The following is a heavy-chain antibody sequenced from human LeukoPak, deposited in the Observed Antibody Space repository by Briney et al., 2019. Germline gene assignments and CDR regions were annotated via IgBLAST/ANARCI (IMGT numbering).Heavy chain of an antibody. CDR2: MYNSGGTY. D-gene: IGHD4-17*01. V-gene: IGHV4-59*01. CDR1: GASIRSYY. CDR3: ARAKYVTSFDY. J-gene: IGHJ4*02. Sequence: KPSETLSLTCTVSGASIRSYYWSWIRQPPGRGLEWIGYMYNSGGTYYYNPSLKSRVTISVDTSKNQFSLMLSSVTAADTAVYYCARAKYVTSFDYWGQGSLVTVSS.